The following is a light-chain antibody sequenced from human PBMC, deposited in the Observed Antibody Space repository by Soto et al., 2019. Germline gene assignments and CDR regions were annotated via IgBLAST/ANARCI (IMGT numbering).Light chain of an antibody. J-gene: IGLJ2*01. CDR3: CSYAGREVV. V-gene: IGLV2-23*01. CDR1: SSDVGNYNL. CDR2: EGS. Sequence: QSVLTQPASVSGSPGQSITISCTGTSSDVGNYNLVSWYQQHPGKAPKLMIYEGSKRPSGVSNRFSGSKSGNTASLTISGLQAEDEAGYYCCSYAGREVVFGGGTKLTVL.